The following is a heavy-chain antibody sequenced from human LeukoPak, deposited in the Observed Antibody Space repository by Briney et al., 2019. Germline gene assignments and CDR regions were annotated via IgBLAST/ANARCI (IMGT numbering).Heavy chain of an antibody. V-gene: IGHV4-39*01. CDR3: ARPNLNPDAFDI. CDR1: GGSISSSSYY. J-gene: IGHJ3*02. Sequence: KPSETLSLTCTVSGGSISSSSYYWGWIRQPPGKGLEWIGSIYYSGSTYYNPSLKSRVTISVDTSKNQFSLKLSSVTAADTAVYYCARPNLNPDAFDIWGQGTMVTVSS. CDR2: IYYSGST.